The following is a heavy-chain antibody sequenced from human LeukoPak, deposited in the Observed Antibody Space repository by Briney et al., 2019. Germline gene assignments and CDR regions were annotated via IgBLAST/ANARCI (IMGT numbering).Heavy chain of an antibody. V-gene: IGHV4-59*01. Sequence: SETLSLTCTVSGGSISSYYWSWIRQPPGKGLEWIGYIYYSGSTNYNPSLKSRVTISVDTSKNQFSLKLSSVTAADTAVYYCAGDKGGRLGYWGQGTLVTVSS. D-gene: IGHD1-26*01. CDR3: AGDKGGRLGY. CDR2: IYYSGST. CDR1: GGSISSYY. J-gene: IGHJ4*02.